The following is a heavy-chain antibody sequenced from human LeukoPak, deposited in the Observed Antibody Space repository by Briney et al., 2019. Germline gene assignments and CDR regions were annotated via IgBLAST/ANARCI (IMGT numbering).Heavy chain of an antibody. Sequence: GGSLRLSCAASGFIFSDYYMSWIRQAPGKGLEWVSYISSSSSYTNYADSVKGRFTISRDNAKNSLYLQMNSLRAEDTGVYYCARSPLQYCSGGSCFFDHWGQGTVVTVSS. CDR2: ISSSSSYT. J-gene: IGHJ4*02. D-gene: IGHD2-15*01. CDR1: GFIFSDYY. CDR3: ARSPLQYCSGGSCFFDH. V-gene: IGHV3-11*03.